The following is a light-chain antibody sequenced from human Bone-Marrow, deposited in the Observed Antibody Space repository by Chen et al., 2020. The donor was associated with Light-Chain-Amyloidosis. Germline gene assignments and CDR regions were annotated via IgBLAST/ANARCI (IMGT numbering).Light chain of an antibody. CDR1: NIGSKS. Sequence: SYVLTQPPSVSVAPGRTATITCGGNNIGSKSVHWYQQKPGQAPVLVVYDDSDRRSGIPERFSGSTSGNTATLTISRVAAGDEADYYCQVWDRSSDRPVFGGGTKLTVL. CDR3: QVWDRSSDRPV. J-gene: IGLJ3*02. V-gene: IGLV3-21*02. CDR2: DDS.